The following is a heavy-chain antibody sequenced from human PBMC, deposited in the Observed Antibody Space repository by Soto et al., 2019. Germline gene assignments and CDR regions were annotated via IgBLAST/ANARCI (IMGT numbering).Heavy chain of an antibody. CDR2: AQSDGPER. J-gene: IGHJ4*02. Sequence: GGSLRLSCVASQISFNKYWMHWVRQAPGGGLVGDARAQSDGPERNYADSVRGRFTVCRDNAKNTVYLQMNALRAEDTAVYFCAGAYNHTPSGFEYWGRGILVTVSS. CDR1: QISFNKYW. CDR3: AGAYNHTPSGFEY. D-gene: IGHD1-20*01. V-gene: IGHV3-74*01.